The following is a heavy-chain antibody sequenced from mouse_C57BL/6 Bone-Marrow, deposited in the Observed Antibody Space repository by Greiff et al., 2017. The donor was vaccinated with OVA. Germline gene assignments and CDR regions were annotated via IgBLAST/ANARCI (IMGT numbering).Heavy chain of an antibody. CDR2: IRNKANGYTT. J-gene: IGHJ2*01. CDR3: ARVPYYYGSLHYFDY. Sequence: EVHLVESGGGLVQPGGSLSLSCAASGFTFTDYYMSWVRQPPGKALEWLGFIRNKANGYTTEYSASVKGRFTISRDNSQSILFLQMNALRAEDSATYYCARVPYYYGSLHYFDYWGQGTTLTVSS. V-gene: IGHV7-3*01. CDR1: GFTFTDYY. D-gene: IGHD1-1*01.